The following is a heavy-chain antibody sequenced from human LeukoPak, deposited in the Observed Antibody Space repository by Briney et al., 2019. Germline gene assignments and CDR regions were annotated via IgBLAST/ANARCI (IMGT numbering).Heavy chain of an antibody. Sequence: SETLSLTCTVSGGSISSYYWSWIRQPPGKGLEWIGYTYYSGSTNYNPSLKSRVTISVDTSKNQFSLKLSSVTAADTAVYYCARAYDSSGYYPNWFDPWGQGTLVTVSS. CDR1: GGSISSYY. J-gene: IGHJ5*02. V-gene: IGHV4-59*01. D-gene: IGHD3-22*01. CDR3: ARAYDSSGYYPNWFDP. CDR2: TYYSGST.